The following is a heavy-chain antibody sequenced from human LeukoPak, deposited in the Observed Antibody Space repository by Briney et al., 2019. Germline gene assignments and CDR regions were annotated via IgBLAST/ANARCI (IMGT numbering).Heavy chain of an antibody. J-gene: IGHJ4*02. V-gene: IGHV3-7*01. CDR1: GFTFSSHR. CDR2: IKKDGSEK. D-gene: IGHD5-18*01. CDR3: ARDLSGVRGYTYGRGIDY. Sequence: GGSLRLSCAASGFTFSSHRMSWVRQAPGKGLEWVANIKKDGSEKYYVDSVKGRFTISRDNAKTSLYLQMNSLRAEDTAVYYCARDLSGVRGYTYGRGIDYWGQGTLVTVSS.